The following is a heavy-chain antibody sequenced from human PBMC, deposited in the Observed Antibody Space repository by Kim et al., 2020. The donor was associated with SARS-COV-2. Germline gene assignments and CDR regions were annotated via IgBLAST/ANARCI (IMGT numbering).Heavy chain of an antibody. CDR3: TREMARYYFDS. J-gene: IGHJ4*02. D-gene: IGHD2-8*01. CDR2: T. Sequence: TSYAESVKGRFTISRDNAKNTLYLQMNSLRAEDTAVYYCTREMARYYFDSWGQGTLVTVSS. V-gene: IGHV3-74*01.